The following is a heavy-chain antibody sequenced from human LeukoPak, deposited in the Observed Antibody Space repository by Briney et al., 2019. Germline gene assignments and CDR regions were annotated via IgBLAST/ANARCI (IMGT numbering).Heavy chain of an antibody. Sequence: GGSLRLSCAASGFTFSSYAMSWVRQAPGKGLEWVSAISGSGGSTYYADSVKGRFTISRDNSKNTLYLQINSLRVEDTAVYYCARDQLGAVLYFDYWGQGALVTVSS. CDR1: GFTFSSYA. CDR3: ARDQLGAVLYFDY. V-gene: IGHV3-23*01. D-gene: IGHD1-1*01. J-gene: IGHJ4*02. CDR2: ISGSGGST.